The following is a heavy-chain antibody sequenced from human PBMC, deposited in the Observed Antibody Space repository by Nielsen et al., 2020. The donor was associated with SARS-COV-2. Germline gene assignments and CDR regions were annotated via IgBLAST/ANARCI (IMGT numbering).Heavy chain of an antibody. Sequence: ASVKVSCKVSGYTLTELSMHWVRQAPGKGLEWMGGFDPEDGETIYAQKFQGRVTMTEGTSTDTAYMELSSLRSEDTAVYYCATGESDGYNGGVDYWGQGTLVTVSS. CDR1: GYTLTELS. J-gene: IGHJ4*02. CDR3: ATGESDGYNGGVDY. CDR2: FDPEDGET. D-gene: IGHD5-24*01. V-gene: IGHV1-24*01.